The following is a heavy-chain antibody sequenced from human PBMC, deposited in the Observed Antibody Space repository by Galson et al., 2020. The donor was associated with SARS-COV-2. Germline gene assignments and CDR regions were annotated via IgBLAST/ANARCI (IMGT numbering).Heavy chain of an antibody. J-gene: IGHJ4*02. D-gene: IGHD4-17*01. Sequence: ASVKVSCKASGYTFTSYGFSWVRQAPGQGLEWMGWISTYNGNTDFAQSLQGRVTMTADTSTSTVYMELRSLRSDDTAVYYCARNKRQDDYRGNSYFDYWGQGTLVTVSS. CDR2: ISTYNGNT. V-gene: IGHV1-18*01. CDR1: GYTFTSYG. CDR3: ARNKRQDDYRGNSYFDY.